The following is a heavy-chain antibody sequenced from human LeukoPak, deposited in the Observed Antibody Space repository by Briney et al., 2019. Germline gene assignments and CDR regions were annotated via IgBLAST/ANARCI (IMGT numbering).Heavy chain of an antibody. D-gene: IGHD6-19*01. CDR1: GNNFAGYR. J-gene: IGHJ4*02. V-gene: IGHV5-51*01. Sequence: GDSLKISCKGSGNNFAGYRIGWVRQVSGKGLEWMGIIYPTDSNTKSSPSFQGRVTISIDKYINTAYLQWSSLKASDTAMYYCARQGHSTGWSFDSWGQGTQVTVSS. CDR3: ARQGHSTGWSFDS. CDR2: IYPTDSNT.